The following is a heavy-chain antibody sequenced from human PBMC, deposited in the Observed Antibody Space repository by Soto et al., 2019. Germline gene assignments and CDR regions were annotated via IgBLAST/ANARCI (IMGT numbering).Heavy chain of an antibody. CDR2: MYPYNGNT. D-gene: IGHD2-21*02. CDR3: ARVRVCGGHCYLPGHDAFDL. Sequence: ASVKVSCKASGYTFTSNGISWVRQAPGQGLEWMGWMYPYNGNTNYGHNFHGRVTMTTDTSTSTAYMELRSLRSDDTAVYYCARVRVCGGHCYLPGHDAFDLWGQGTMVTVSS. J-gene: IGHJ3*01. V-gene: IGHV1-18*04. CDR1: GYTFTSNG.